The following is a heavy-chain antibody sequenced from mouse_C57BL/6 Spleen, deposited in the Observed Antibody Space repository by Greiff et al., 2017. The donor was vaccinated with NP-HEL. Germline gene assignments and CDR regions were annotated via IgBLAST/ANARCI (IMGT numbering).Heavy chain of an antibody. V-gene: IGHV5-12*01. CDR3: ARPDAAQASWFAY. D-gene: IGHD3-2*02. CDR2: ISNGGGSP. CDR1: GFTFSDYY. Sequence: DVKLVESGGGLVQPGGSLKLSCAASGFTFSDYYMYWVRQTPEKRLEWVAYISNGGGSPYYPDTVKGRFTISSDNAKNTLYLQMSRLKSEDTAMYYCARPDAAQASWFAYWGQGTLVTVSA. J-gene: IGHJ3*01.